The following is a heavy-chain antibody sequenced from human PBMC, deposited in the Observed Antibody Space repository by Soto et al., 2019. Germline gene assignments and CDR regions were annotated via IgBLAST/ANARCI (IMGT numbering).Heavy chain of an antibody. J-gene: IGHJ3*02. CDR1: GGTXSSYA. Sequence: SXKVSFKASGGTXSSYAIRLVRQAPGQGLEWIGGITPIFGTANYAQKFQGRVTITADKSTSTAYMELSSLRSEDTAVYYCASSSSGWSDAFDIWGQGTMGTVSS. CDR2: ITPIFGTA. D-gene: IGHD6-19*01. CDR3: ASSSSGWSDAFDI. V-gene: IGHV1-69*06.